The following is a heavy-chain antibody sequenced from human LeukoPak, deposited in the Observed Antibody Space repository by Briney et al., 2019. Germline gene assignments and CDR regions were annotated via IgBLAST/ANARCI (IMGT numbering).Heavy chain of an antibody. J-gene: IGHJ4*02. CDR2: IYYTGST. CDR3: ARHSGSYPHYFDY. Sequence: SETLSLTCTVSGGSISNYYWTWIRQPPGKGQEWIGFIYYTGSTHYNPSLRSRVTILVDTSKNQFSLKVSSVTAADTAVYYCARHSGSYPHYFDYWGQGTLVTVSS. D-gene: IGHD1-26*01. CDR1: GGSISNYY. V-gene: IGHV4-59*08.